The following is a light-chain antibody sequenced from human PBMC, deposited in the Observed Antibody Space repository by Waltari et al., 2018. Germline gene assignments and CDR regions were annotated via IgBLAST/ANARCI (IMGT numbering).Light chain of an antibody. J-gene: IGLJ2*01. CDR3: SSYGGSNNVL. Sequence: QSALTQPPPAPGSPGPSVTISSTGTSRDVGGIYSVPWYQLHPGKAPKLLIYEVAKRPSGVPDRFSGSKSANTASLTVSDLQPEDEADYYCSSYGGSNNVLFGGGTKLTVL. CDR2: EVA. V-gene: IGLV2-8*01. CDR1: SRDVGGIYS.